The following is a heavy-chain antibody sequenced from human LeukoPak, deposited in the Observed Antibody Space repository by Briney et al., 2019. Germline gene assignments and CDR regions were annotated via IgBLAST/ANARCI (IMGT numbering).Heavy chain of an antibody. CDR3: AKDSNYYGSGSFSFDY. Sequence: GGSLRLSCAASGFTFSSYSMNWVRQAPGKGLEGVSSISSSRSYIYYADSVKGRFTISRDNSKNTLYLQMNSLTAEATAVHYCAKDSNYYGSGSFSFDYWGQGTLVTASS. D-gene: IGHD3-10*01. V-gene: IGHV3-21*04. CDR2: ISSSRSYI. J-gene: IGHJ4*02. CDR1: GFTFSSYS.